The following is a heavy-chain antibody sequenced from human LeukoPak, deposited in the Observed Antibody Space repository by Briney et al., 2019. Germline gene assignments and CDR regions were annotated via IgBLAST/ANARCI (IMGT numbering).Heavy chain of an antibody. CDR1: GFPFSTYW. D-gene: IGHD1-26*01. J-gene: IGHJ4*02. CDR3: TTIRPGY. V-gene: IGHV3-74*01. CDR2: IKDGGTTT. Sequence: PGGSLRLSCAASGFPFSTYWIHWVRDVPGKGLVWVARIKDGGTTTDYADSVKGRFTISRDDAKNTLYLHMNSLRVEDTAVYYCTTIRPGYWDQGTLVTVSP.